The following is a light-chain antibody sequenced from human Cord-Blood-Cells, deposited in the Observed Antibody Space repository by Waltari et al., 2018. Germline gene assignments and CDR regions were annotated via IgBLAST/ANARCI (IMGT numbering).Light chain of an antibody. CDR3: SSYTSSSTNWV. CDR1: SSDVGGYNY. Sequence: QSALTRPASVSGSPGQSITISCTGTSSDVGGYNYVSWYQQHPGKAPKLRLYDVSNRPSGVSNRFSGSKSGNTASLTISGLQAEDEADYYCSSYTSSSTNWVFGGGTKLTVL. V-gene: IGLV2-14*01. J-gene: IGLJ3*02. CDR2: DVS.